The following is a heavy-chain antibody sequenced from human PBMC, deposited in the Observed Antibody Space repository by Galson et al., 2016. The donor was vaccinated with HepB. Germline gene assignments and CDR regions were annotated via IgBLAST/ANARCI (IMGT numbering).Heavy chain of an antibody. Sequence: SLRLSCAASGFIFSSYGLHWVRQAPGKGLEWVAVIWNDGSDQSYVDSAKGRFTISRDNSKNTLYLQMNSLRAEDTAVYYCAREGMTTVAMLDYWGQGTLVTVAS. CDR2: IWNDGSDQ. V-gene: IGHV3-33*01. CDR1: GFIFSSYG. J-gene: IGHJ4*02. CDR3: AREGMTTVAMLDY. D-gene: IGHD4-23*01.